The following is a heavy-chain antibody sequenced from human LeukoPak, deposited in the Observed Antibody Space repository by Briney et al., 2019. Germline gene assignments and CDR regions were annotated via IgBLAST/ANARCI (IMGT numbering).Heavy chain of an antibody. CDR3: ARAGGYSYGYRFDY. CDR1: GYTFTGYY. CDR2: INPNSGGT. D-gene: IGHD5-18*01. J-gene: IGHJ4*02. V-gene: IGHV1-2*02. Sequence: ASVKVSCKASGYTFTGYYMHWVRQAPGQGLEWMGWINPNSGGTNYAQKFQGRVTMTRDTSISTAYMELSRLRSDDTAVYYCARAGGYSYGYRFDYWGQGTLVTVSS.